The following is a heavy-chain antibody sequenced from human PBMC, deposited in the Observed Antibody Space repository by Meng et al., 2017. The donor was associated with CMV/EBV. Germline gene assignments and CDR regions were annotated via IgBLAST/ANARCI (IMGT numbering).Heavy chain of an antibody. Sequence: GESLKISCAASGFTFSSYWMHWVRQAPGKGLVWVSRINSDGSSTSYADSVKGRFTIPRNNAKNTLYLQMNSLRAEDTAVYYCARDRVPTNWNDVYNWFDPWGQGTLVTVSS. V-gene: IGHV3-74*01. D-gene: IGHD1-1*01. CDR2: INSDGSST. J-gene: IGHJ5*02. CDR3: ARDRVPTNWNDVYNWFDP. CDR1: GFTFSSYW.